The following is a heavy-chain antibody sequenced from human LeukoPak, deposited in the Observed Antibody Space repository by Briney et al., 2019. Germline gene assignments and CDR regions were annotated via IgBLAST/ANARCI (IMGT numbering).Heavy chain of an antibody. CDR2: ISGSGGST. CDR3: AKDLNPSKWFGETMADY. D-gene: IGHD3-10*01. CDR1: GFTFSSYA. Sequence: AGGSLRLSCAASGFTFSSYAMSWVRQAPGKGLEWVSAISGSGGSTYYADSVKGRFTISRDNSKNTLYLQMNSLRAEDTAVYYCAKDLNPSKWFGETMADYWGQGTLVTVSS. V-gene: IGHV3-23*01. J-gene: IGHJ4*02.